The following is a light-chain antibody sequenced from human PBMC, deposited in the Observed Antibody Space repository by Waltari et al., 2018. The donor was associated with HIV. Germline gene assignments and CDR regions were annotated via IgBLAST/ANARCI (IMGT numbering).Light chain of an antibody. Sequence: SYEVTQPPSLSVSPGQTASITCSGDKLGEKYACWYQQKPGQSPILVLYADTKRPPGIPERFSASNSGNTATLTITGTQAMDEADYYCQAWDSTTRVFGGGTKLTVL. CDR3: QAWDSTTRV. V-gene: IGLV3-1*01. CDR2: ADT. J-gene: IGLJ3*02. CDR1: KLGEKY.